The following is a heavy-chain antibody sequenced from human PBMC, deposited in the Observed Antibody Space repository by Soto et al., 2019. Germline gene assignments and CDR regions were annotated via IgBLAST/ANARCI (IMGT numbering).Heavy chain of an antibody. CDR2: IWYDGSNK. Sequence: GGSLRLCCAASGFTFSSYGMHWVRQAPGKGLEWVAIIWYDGSNKYYADSVKGRFTISRDNSKHKLYLQMNSLRAEDTAVYYCVRDRPTTDCSLDYWGQGVLDTVSS. CDR3: VRDRPTTDCSLDY. CDR1: GFTFSSYG. J-gene: IGHJ4*02. V-gene: IGHV3-33*01. D-gene: IGHD2-21*02.